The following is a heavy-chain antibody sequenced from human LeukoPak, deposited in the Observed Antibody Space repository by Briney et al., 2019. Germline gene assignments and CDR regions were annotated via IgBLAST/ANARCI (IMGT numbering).Heavy chain of an antibody. CDR1: GFTFSSYA. V-gene: IGHV3-23*01. CDR3: AKDRIAGDYYYYYMDV. J-gene: IGHJ6*03. CDR2: ISGSGGST. D-gene: IGHD1-20*01. Sequence: GGSLRLSCAASGFTFSSYAMSWVRQAPGKGLEWVSAISGSGGSTYYADSVKGRFTISRDNSKNTLYLQMSSLRAEDTAVYYCAKDRIAGDYYYYYMDVWGKGTTVTVSS.